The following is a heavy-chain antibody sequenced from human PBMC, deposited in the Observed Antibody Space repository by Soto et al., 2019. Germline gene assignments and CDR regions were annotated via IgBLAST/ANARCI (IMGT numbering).Heavy chain of an antibody. V-gene: IGHV1-18*01. Sequence: QVQLVQSGPEVKKPGASVKVSCKASGYTFINYGINWARQAPGQGLEWLGWISAYNGDTNYAQKFQDRVTLTTDTSTTTAYMELRNLGSDDTAVYYCARSGAYCTSITCLFDSFWGLGTLVTVSS. CDR1: GYTFINYG. CDR2: ISAYNGDT. CDR3: ARSGAYCTSITCLFDSF. J-gene: IGHJ4*02. D-gene: IGHD2-8*01.